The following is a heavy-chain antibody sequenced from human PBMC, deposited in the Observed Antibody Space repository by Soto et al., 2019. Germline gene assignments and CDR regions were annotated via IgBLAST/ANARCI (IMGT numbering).Heavy chain of an antibody. CDR2: ISGSGGRT. J-gene: IGHJ4*02. CDR3: AKVKEDFCSSTSCYTHFDS. V-gene: IGHV3-23*01. Sequence: EVQLLESGGALEQPGGSLRLSCAASGFTFSTYSMTWVRQAPGKGLEWVSGISGSGGRTDYADSVKGRFTISRDNSKNTLYLQMNRLSTGETAVYYCAKVKEDFCSSTSCYTHFDSWGQGTLVTVSS. D-gene: IGHD2-2*02. CDR1: GFTFSTYS.